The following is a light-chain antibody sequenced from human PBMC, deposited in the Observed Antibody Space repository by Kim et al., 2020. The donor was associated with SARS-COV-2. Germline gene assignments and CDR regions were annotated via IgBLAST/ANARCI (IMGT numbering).Light chain of an antibody. CDR3: EQYDSYQWT. V-gene: IGKV1-16*01. Sequence: ASVGDRVTITRRASHGFRDYLAWFQQKPGKGPKSLIYAASKVQSSVPSRFSASGSGTDITLTISNLQPEDSATYYCEQYDSYQWTFGQVTEVDIK. J-gene: IGKJ1*01. CDR1: HGFRDY. CDR2: AAS.